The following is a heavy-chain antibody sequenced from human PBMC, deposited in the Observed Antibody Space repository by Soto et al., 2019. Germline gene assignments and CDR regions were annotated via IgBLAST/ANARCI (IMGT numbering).Heavy chain of an antibody. CDR1: GFTFSTFW. D-gene: IGHD3-22*01. J-gene: IGHJ3*02. CDR3: AKEGYYDRVAFDI. Sequence: GGSLRLSCAASGFTFSTFWMSWVRQAPGRGLEWVANIKQDGSETYHMDSVKGRFTISRDNTKNSLYLQMNSLRAEDTAVYYCAKEGYYDRVAFDIWGQGTMVTVSS. CDR2: IKQDGSET. V-gene: IGHV3-7*01.